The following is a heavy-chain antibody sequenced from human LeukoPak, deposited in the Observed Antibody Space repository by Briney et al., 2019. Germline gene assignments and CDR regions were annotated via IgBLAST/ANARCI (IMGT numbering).Heavy chain of an antibody. Sequence: GGSLRLSCAASGFTFSNYWMHWVRQAPGKGLVWVSRINSDGRSTSYADSVKGRFTISRDNAKNTLYLQMDSLRAEDTAVYYCARGYYDSSGYYLIDYWGQGTLVTVSS. D-gene: IGHD3-22*01. CDR2: INSDGRST. J-gene: IGHJ4*02. CDR3: ARGYYDSSGYYLIDY. V-gene: IGHV3-74*01. CDR1: GFTFSNYW.